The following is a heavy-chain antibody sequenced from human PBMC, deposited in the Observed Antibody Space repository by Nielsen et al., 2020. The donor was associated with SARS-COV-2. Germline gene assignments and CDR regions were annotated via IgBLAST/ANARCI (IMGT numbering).Heavy chain of an antibody. V-gene: IGHV3-48*04. CDR2: ISSSSSTI. D-gene: IGHD3-3*01. J-gene: IGHJ4*02. Sequence: GGSLRLSCAASGFTFSDFSMNWVRQAPGKGLEWVAYISSSSSTIYYADSVKGRFTISRDNAKNSLYLQMNSLRAEDTAVYYCARGDFWSGYYLDYWGQGTLVTVSS. CDR1: GFTFSDFS. CDR3: ARGDFWSGYYLDY.